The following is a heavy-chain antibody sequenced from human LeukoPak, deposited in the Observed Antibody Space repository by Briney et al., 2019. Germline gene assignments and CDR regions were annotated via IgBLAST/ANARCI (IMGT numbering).Heavy chain of an antibody. J-gene: IGHJ3*02. V-gene: IGHV3-20*04. Sequence: GGSLRLSCAASGFTFDDYGMSWVRQAPGKGLEWVSGINWNGGSTGYADSVKGRFTISRDNAKNSLYLQMNSLRAEVTALYYCARDWEEVVSATTHAFDIWGQGTMVTVSS. CDR1: GFTFDDYG. CDR2: INWNGGST. D-gene: IGHD2-15*01. CDR3: ARDWEEVVSATTHAFDI.